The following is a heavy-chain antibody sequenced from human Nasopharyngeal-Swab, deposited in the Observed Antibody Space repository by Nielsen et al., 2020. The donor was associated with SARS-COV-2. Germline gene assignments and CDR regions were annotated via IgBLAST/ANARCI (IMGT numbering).Heavy chain of an antibody. J-gene: IGHJ4*02. D-gene: IGHD2-15*01. CDR2: VNSDGSTK. Sequence: ESLKISCSASGFTFSSYWMQWVRQAPGKGLEWVARVNSDGSTKNHADSLQGRFSISRDNVKNEVYLQVSGLRGEDTAVYYCGRAGYYRIDYWGQGTLVTVSS. CDR1: GFTFSSYW. CDR3: GRAGYYRIDY. V-gene: IGHV3-74*01.